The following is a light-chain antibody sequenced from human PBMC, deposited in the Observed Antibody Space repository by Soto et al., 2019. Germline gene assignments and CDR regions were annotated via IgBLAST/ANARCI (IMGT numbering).Light chain of an antibody. Sequence: SVLTQPASVSGSPGQSITISCPGTSSDVCGYNYVSWYQQHPGKAPKLMICDVSNRPSGVSNRFSGSKSDNAASLTISGLQAEDEADYYCSSYTSSSTLGVFGTGTKVTVL. CDR3: SSYTSSSTLGV. V-gene: IGLV2-14*01. J-gene: IGLJ1*01. CDR2: DVS. CDR1: SSDVCGYNY.